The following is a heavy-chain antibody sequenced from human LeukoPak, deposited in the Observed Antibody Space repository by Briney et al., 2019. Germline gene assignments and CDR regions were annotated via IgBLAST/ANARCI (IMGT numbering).Heavy chain of an antibody. CDR1: GFTFRKNA. CDR3: AKDLWFDP. V-gene: IGHV3-23*01. J-gene: IGHJ5*02. CDR2: ITGSDDST. Sequence: PGGSLRLSCAASGFTFRKNAMNWVRQAPGKGLEWVSTITGSDDSTYYADSVKGRFTISRDNPSNTLYLQMNCLRAEDTALYYCAKDLWFDPWGQGTLVTVSS.